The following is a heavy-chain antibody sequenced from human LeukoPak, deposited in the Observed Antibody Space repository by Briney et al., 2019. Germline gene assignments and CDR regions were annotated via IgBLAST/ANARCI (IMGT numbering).Heavy chain of an antibody. V-gene: IGHV3-48*04. D-gene: IGHD1-1*01. CDR2: ISSFNGTI. CDR1: GITFSSYS. Sequence: GGSLRLSCVASGITFSSYSMNWVRQAPGKWLEWVSYISSFNGTINYEDSEKGRCTISRDNAKNSLYLQMNSLRAEDTAVYYCARGATDVTRWFDPWGQGTQVTVSS. J-gene: IGHJ5*02. CDR3: ARGATDVTRWFDP.